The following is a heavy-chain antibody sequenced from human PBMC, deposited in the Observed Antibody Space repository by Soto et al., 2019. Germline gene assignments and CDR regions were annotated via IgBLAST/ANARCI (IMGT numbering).Heavy chain of an antibody. D-gene: IGHD5-18*01. CDR1: GFTLSSYG. V-gene: IGHV3-23*01. Sequence: GGSLRLSCAAAGFTLSSYGMSWVRQAPGKGLEWVSAISGSGGSTYYADSVKGRFTISRDNSKNTLYLQMNSLRAEDTAVYYCAKEGSKWIQLWLTRFDYWGQGTLVTVSS. J-gene: IGHJ4*02. CDR3: AKEGSKWIQLWLTRFDY. CDR2: ISGSGGST.